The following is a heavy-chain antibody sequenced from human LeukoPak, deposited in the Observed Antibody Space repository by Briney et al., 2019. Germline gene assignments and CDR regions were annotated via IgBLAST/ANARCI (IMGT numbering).Heavy chain of an antibody. V-gene: IGHV4-34*01. CDR3: ASTERCSTTCPLDY. D-gene: IGHD2-2*01. CDR2: INHSGST. Sequence: AETLSLTCAVYGGSFRGYYWSWIRQPPGKGPEWIGEINHSGSTNYNPSLKSRVTISLDTSMKKFSLKLNSVTAADTAVYYCASTERCSTTCPLDYWGQGTLVTVSS. J-gene: IGHJ4*02. CDR1: GGSFRGYY.